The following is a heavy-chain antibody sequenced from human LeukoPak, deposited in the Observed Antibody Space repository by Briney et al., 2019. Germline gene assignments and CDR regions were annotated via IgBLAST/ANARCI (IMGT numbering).Heavy chain of an antibody. Sequence: GTLRLSCAASGFTFSSYGMSWVRQPPGKGLEWIGSIYYSGSTYYNPSLKSRVTISVDTSKNQFSLKLSSVTAADTAVYYCARDPLPGIVATSGGWGQGTLVTVSS. CDR2: IYYSGST. V-gene: IGHV4-39*07. CDR3: ARDPLPGIVATSGG. D-gene: IGHD5-12*01. CDR1: GFTFSSYG. J-gene: IGHJ4*02.